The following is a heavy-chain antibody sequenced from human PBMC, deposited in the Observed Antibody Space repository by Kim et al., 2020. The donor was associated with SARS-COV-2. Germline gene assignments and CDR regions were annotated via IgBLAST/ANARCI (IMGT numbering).Heavy chain of an antibody. CDR3: ARLGPYDSSAPIDY. V-gene: IGHV4-39*01. J-gene: IGHJ4*02. Sequence: NPSLKSRVTISVDTSKNQFSLKLSSVTAADTAVYYCARLGPYDSSAPIDYWGQGTLVTVSS. D-gene: IGHD3-22*01.